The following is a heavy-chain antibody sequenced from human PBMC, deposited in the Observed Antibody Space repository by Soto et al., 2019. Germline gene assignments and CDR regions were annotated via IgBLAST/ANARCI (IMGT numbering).Heavy chain of an antibody. V-gene: IGHV3-53*02. CDR1: GFAVSSNY. D-gene: IGHD2-21*02. J-gene: IGHJ4*02. Sequence: EVQLVETGGGLIQPGGSLRLSCAASGFAVSSNYMTWVRQTPGKGLEWVSIIYKGGSTYYADSVKGRFTISRDHSKNTLYLQMNSLRAEDTAVYYCAGGPFCGGACNRFDYWGQGTLVTVSS. CDR3: AGGPFCGGACNRFDY. CDR2: IYKGGST.